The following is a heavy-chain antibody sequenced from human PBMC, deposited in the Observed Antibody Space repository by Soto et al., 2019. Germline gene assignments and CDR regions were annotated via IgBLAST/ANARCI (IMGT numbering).Heavy chain of an antibody. Sequence: SETLSVTCTVSGGSSSSSRYYWCWIRQPPGKGLEWIGSIYYSGSTYYNPSLKSRVTISVDTSKNQFSLKLSSVTAADTAVYYCERRSQARTTVNEYRGHGTLVTISS. CDR2: IYYSGST. CDR1: GGSSSSSRYY. J-gene: IGHJ4*01. D-gene: IGHD4-17*01. V-gene: IGHV4-39*01. CDR3: ERRSQARTTVNEY.